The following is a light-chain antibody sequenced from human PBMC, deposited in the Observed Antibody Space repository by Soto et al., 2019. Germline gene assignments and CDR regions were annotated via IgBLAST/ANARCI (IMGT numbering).Light chain of an antibody. CDR1: SSDVGGYAY. V-gene: IGLV2-14*01. CDR3: SSYTSRTTPV. J-gene: IGLJ2*01. Sequence: QSVLTQPASGSGSPGQTITISCTGTSSDVGGYAYVSWYQQYPGKVPKLVISEVSNRPSGVSHRFSGSRSGNTASLTISGLQAEDEADYHCSSYTSRTTPVFGGGTKLTVL. CDR2: EVS.